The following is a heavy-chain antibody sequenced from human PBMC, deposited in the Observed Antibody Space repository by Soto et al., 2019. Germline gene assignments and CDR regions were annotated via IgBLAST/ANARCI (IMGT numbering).Heavy chain of an antibody. Sequence: GGSLRLSCAASGFTFDNYTMHWVRQAPGNGLEWVSLISWDGGSTYYADSVKGRFTISRDNSKNSLYLQMNSLRTEDTALYYCAKDMDIVVVPAAQGDYYGMDVWGQGTTVTVSS. CDR3: AKDMDIVVVPAAQGDYYGMDV. CDR1: GFTFDNYT. D-gene: IGHD2-2*03. J-gene: IGHJ6*02. CDR2: ISWDGGST. V-gene: IGHV3-43*01.